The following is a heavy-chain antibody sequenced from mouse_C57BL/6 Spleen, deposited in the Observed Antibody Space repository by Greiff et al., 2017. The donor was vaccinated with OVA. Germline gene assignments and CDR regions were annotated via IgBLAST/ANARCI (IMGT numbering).Heavy chain of an antibody. CDR2: IDPSDSET. CDR3: ARKGRYQLGFDY. D-gene: IGHD3-1*01. J-gene: IGHJ2*01. CDR1: GYTFTSYW. V-gene: IGHV1-52*01. Sequence: QVHVKQPGAELVRPGSSVKLSCKASGYTFTSYWMHWVKQRPIQGLEWIGNIDPSDSETHYNQKFKDKATLTVDKSSSTAYMQLSSLTSEDSAVYYCARKGRYQLGFDYWGQGTTLTVSS.